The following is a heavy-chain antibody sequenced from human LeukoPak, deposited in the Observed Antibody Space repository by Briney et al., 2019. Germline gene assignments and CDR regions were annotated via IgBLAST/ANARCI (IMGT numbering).Heavy chain of an antibody. CDR2: IYPGDSDS. CDR1: GYSFTSYW. J-gene: IGHJ6*03. Sequence: GESLKISCKGSGYSFTSYWIGWVRQMPGKGLEWMGIIYPGDSDSRYSPSFQGQVTISADKSISTAYLQWSSLKASDTAMYHCARQTRDRITIFGVVPSYYYYYMDVWGKGTTVTVSS. V-gene: IGHV5-51*01. CDR3: ARQTRDRITIFGVVPSYYYYYMDV. D-gene: IGHD3-3*01.